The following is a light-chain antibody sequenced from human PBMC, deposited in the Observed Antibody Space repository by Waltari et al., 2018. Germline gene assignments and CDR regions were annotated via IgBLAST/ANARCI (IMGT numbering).Light chain of an antibody. CDR1: QSVSRP. J-gene: IGKJ1*01. CDR2: DAS. CDR3: QKYGTLPAT. Sequence: EIVLTQSPGTLSLSPGERATLSCRASQSVSRPLAWYQQKPGQAPRLLIYDASTRATCIPDRYSGSGSGTDFSLTISRLEHEDSAVYYCQKYGTLPATFGQGTKVEIK. V-gene: IGKV3-20*01.